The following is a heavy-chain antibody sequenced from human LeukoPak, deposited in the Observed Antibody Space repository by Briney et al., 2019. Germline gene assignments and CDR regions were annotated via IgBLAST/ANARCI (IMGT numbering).Heavy chain of an antibody. CDR1: GYTFTGYY. V-gene: IGHV1-2*02. D-gene: IGHD3-22*01. J-gene: IGHJ4*02. Sequence: ASLKVSCKASGYTFTGYYMHWVRQAPGQGLEWMEWINPNSGGTYYIQKFQGRVTMTRDTSISTAYMELSRLRSDDTAVYYCARGYYDSSGYLPPFDYWGQGTLVTVSS. CDR3: ARGYYDSSGYLPPFDY. CDR2: INPNSGGT.